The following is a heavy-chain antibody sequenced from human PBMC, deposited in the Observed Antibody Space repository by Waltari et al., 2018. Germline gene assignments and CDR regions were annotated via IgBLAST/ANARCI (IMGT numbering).Heavy chain of an antibody. CDR3: AIRSIWERERRYVDD. J-gene: IGHJ4*02. D-gene: IGHD1-26*01. Sequence: EVQLVQSGAEVKTPGATVKISCKVSGYTFTDYYMHWVPQARGKGLEWKGRGEAEEGERRNGEKVKGRVTITADRNTDKGDMERSSLREEDTAVEYGAIRSIWERERRYVDDGGQGTLVTVSS. V-gene: IGHV1-69-2*01. CDR1: GYTFTDYY. CDR2: GEAEEGER.